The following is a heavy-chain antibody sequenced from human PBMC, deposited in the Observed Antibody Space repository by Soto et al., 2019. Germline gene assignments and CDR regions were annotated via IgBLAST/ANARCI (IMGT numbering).Heavy chain of an antibody. CDR1: DGSISSGGYS. Sequence: SETLSLTCGVSDGSISSGGYSWSWIRQPPGKGLEWIGYIYHSGSTYYNPSLKSRVTISVDRSKNQFSLKLSSVTAADTAIYYCARKYSSSWYDWFDPWGQGTLVTVSS. J-gene: IGHJ5*02. CDR3: ARKYSSSWYDWFDP. CDR2: IYHSGST. V-gene: IGHV4-30-2*01. D-gene: IGHD6-13*01.